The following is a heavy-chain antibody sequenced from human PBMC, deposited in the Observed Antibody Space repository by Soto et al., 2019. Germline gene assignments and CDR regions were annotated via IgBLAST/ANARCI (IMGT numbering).Heavy chain of an antibody. Sequence: GGSLRLSCAASGFTFSSYAMSWVRQAPGKGLEWVSAISGSGGSTYYADSVKGRFTISRDNSKNTLYLQMNSLRAEDTAVYYCAKNQDTYASGSYWHSNYYYGLDVWGQGTTVTVSS. D-gene: IGHD3-10*01. CDR3: AKNQDTYASGSYWHSNYYYGLDV. J-gene: IGHJ6*02. CDR1: GFTFSSYA. CDR2: ISGSGGST. V-gene: IGHV3-23*01.